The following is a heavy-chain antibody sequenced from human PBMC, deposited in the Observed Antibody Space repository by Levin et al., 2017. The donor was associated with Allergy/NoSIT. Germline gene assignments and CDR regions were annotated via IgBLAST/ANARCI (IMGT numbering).Heavy chain of an antibody. J-gene: IGHJ4*02. Sequence: SQTLSLTCTVSGGSIRSSYWSWIRPPPGKGLEWIGYIYTSGSTNYNPSFKSRVTISVDTSKNQFSLKLSSVTAADTAVYYCARDLVGSSAFDYWGQGTLVTVSS. CDR3: ARDLVGSSAFDY. V-gene: IGHV4-59*01. CDR2: IYTSGST. D-gene: IGHD6-6*01. CDR1: GGSIRSSY.